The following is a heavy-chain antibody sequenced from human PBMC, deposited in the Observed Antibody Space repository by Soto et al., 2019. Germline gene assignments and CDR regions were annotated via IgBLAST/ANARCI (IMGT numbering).Heavy chain of an antibody. CDR1: GFTFSSYA. V-gene: IGHV3-23*01. CDR2: ISGSGGST. J-gene: IGHJ4*02. D-gene: IGHD3-22*01. CDR3: AKGGDEYYYDSSGYYLFDY. Sequence: PGGSLRLSCAASGFTFSSYAMSWVRQAPGKGLEWVSAISGSGGSTYYADSVKGRFTISRDNSKNTLYLQMNSLRAEDTAVYYCAKGGDEYYYDSSGYYLFDYWGQGTLVTVSS.